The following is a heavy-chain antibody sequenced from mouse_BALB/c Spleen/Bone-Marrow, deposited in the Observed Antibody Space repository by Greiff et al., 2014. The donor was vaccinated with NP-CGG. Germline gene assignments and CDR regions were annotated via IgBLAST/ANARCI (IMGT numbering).Heavy chain of an antibody. CDR1: GYTFTSYW. D-gene: IGHD2-4*01. V-gene: IGHV1S132*01. CDR2: MFPRTGAT. J-gene: IGHJ4*01. CDR3: ARRDYDYDDYSMDY. Sequence: VKLVESGAELVKPGASVKLSCKTSGYTFTSYWIQWVKQRPGQGLGWIGEMFPRTGATYYDERFRGRATLTIDTSSSTAYMQLSSLTSGDSAVYFCARRDYDYDDYSMDYWGQGTSVTVSS.